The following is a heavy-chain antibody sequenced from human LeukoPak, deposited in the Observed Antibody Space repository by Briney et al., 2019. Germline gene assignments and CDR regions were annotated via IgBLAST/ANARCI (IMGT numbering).Heavy chain of an antibody. D-gene: IGHD3-16*01. CDR1: GFTFSRFW. CDR2: IKQDGSEI. CDR3: VRDLYGGDDH. J-gene: IGHJ5*02. V-gene: IGHV3-7*04. Sequence: GGSLRLSCAVSGFTFSRFWMNWVSQAPGKGLEWVAHIKQDGSEIHYVCSVRGRFTISRDDAKDSLYLQMNSLRAEDTAVYYCVRDLYGGDDHWGQGTLVTVSS.